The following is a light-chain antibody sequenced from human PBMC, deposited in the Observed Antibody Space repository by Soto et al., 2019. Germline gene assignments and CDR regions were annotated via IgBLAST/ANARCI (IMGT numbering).Light chain of an antibody. CDR3: QKYNSAPRT. Sequence: DIQMTQSPSSLSASVGDRVTITCRASQGISNYLAWYQQKPGKVPKLLIYAASTLQSGVPSRFSGSGSGTDFTLTISSLQPDDGAHYYCQKYNSAPRTVGQGTKVEIK. CDR1: QGISNY. CDR2: AAS. V-gene: IGKV1-27*01. J-gene: IGKJ1*01.